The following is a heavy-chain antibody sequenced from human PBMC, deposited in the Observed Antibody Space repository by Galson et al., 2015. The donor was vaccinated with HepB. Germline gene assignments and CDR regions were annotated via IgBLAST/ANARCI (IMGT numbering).Heavy chain of an antibody. CDR3: TTLAVGPPDDYFDY. J-gene: IGHJ4*02. CDR1: GFTFSNAW. Sequence: SLRLSCAASGFTFSNAWMNWVRQAPGKGLEWVGRIKSKTDGGTTDYAAPVKGRFTISRDDSKNTLYLQMNSLKTEDTAVYYCTTLAVGPPDDYFDYWGQGTLVTVSS. CDR2: IKSKTDGGTT. V-gene: IGHV3-15*07. D-gene: IGHD6-19*01.